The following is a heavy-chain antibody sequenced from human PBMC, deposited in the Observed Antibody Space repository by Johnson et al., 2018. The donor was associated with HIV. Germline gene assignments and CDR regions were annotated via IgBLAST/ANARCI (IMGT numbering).Heavy chain of an antibody. J-gene: IGHJ3*02. CDR3: ARVRYSSGWPIYAFDI. CDR1: GFTFTDYY. CDR2: ISTSGGGI. D-gene: IGHD6-19*01. V-gene: IGHV3-11*04. Sequence: QVQLVESGGSLVKPGGSMRLSCAASGFTFTDYYMTWIRQAPGPGLEWVSHISTSGGGIYYADSVKGRFTISRDNARNSLYLQMNSLRAEDTAVYYCARVRYSSGWPIYAFDIWGQGTMVTVSS.